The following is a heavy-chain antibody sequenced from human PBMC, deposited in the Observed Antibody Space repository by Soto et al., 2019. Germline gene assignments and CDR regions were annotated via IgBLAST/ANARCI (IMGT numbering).Heavy chain of an antibody. CDR3: ARETYCSSTSCYLDY. V-gene: IGHV3-21*01. CDR1: GCPFSSYA. Sequence: GGSLRLSCAASGCPFSSYAMSWVRQAPGRGLEWVSSVSSSSIYIHYGDSVKGRFTISRDNAQNSVYLQMDSLRADDTAVYYCARETYCSSTSCYLDYWGRGTLVTVSS. D-gene: IGHD2-2*01. J-gene: IGHJ4*02. CDR2: VSSSSIYI.